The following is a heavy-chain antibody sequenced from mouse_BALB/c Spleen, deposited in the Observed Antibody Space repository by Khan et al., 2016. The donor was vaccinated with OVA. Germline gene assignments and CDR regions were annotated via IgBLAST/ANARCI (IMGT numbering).Heavy chain of an antibody. Sequence: QVQLQQSGPGLVQPSPSLSITCTVSGFSLPSYGVHWVRPSPGKGLEWLGVIWSGGITDSSAAFISRLSISKDNSKSQVFFKMNSLQAKDTGIYDCARNYDYDEGRAYGGQGTLVTVSA. V-gene: IGHV2-2*02. CDR1: GFSLPSYG. D-gene: IGHD2-4*01. CDR3: ARNYDYDEGRAY. CDR2: IWSGGIT. J-gene: IGHJ3*01.